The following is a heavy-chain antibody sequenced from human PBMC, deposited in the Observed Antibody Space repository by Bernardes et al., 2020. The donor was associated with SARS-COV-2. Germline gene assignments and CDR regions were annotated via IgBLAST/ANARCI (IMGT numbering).Heavy chain of an antibody. CDR2: VYHSGTT. J-gene: IGHJ5*02. D-gene: IGHD3-10*02. CDR1: STSVSGTY. CDR3: ARAQRGLFGGNWLDA. Sequence: SETLSLTCTFSSTSVSGTYWSWIRQPPGKGLEWIGYVYHSGTTNYNPSLKSRVTISLDTSKNQFSLKLNSVTTADTAVYYCARAQRGLFGGNWLDAWGQGTLVTVSS. V-gene: IGHV4-59*02.